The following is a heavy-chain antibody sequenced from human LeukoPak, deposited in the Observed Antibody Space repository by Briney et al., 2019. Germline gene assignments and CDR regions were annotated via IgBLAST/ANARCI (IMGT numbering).Heavy chain of an antibody. CDR3: ARLNSGGFWSGYPLYYYYYYMDV. CDR2: INHGGST. J-gene: IGHJ6*03. V-gene: IGHV4-34*01. Sequence: KPSETLSLTCAVYGGSFSDNYWSWIRQPPGKGLEWIGEINHGGSTNYNPSLKSRVTISVETSKNRFSLKLSSVTAADTAVYYCARLNSGGFWSGYPLYYYYYYMDVWGKGTTVTVSS. CDR1: GGSFSDNY. D-gene: IGHD3-3*01.